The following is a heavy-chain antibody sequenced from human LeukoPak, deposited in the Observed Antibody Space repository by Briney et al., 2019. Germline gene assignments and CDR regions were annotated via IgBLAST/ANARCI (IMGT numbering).Heavy chain of an antibody. CDR2: IRGSDGST. D-gene: IGHD4-17*01. CDR3: AKDVYGDYGGLDY. V-gene: IGHV3-23*01. J-gene: IGHJ4*02. CDR1: GFTFSTHA. Sequence: GGSLRHSRAASGFTFSTHALRWVRQAPGKGLEWVSSIRGSDGSTYYADSVKGRFAISRDNSKNTPYLQMNSLRDEATDVYYCAKDVYGDYGGLDYWGQGTLVTVSS.